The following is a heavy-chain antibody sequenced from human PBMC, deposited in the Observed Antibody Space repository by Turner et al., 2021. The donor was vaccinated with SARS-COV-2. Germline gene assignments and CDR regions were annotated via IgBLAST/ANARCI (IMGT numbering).Heavy chain of an antibody. CDR3: AVTMIAIFHY. D-gene: IGHD3-22*01. V-gene: IGHV3-30*03. CDR2: ISYEGSNK. Sequence: HVDLGVSGGGVVQPGRSLSLSCAPSVFTFNSYGMHWLRQAPGKGLEGEEVISYEGSNKYDEASVKGRITISKENSKNTLYLQMNSLRAEDAANYYCAVTMIAIFHYWGQGTLVTVSS. CDR1: VFTFNSYG. J-gene: IGHJ4*02.